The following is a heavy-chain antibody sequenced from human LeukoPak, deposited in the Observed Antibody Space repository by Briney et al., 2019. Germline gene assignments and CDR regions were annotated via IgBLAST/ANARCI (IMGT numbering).Heavy chain of an antibody. J-gene: IGHJ4*02. CDR3: ARQSFAPFQVGPETPIES. D-gene: IGHD1-26*01. CDR2: VHTSGST. Sequence: SETLSLTCTVSGGSITSDAYYWTWIRQSAGKGLEWIGRVHTSGSTDYNPSLKSRVTMSLDTSKSHFSLKLNSVTAADTAVYYCARQSFAPFQVGPETPIESWGQGTLVTVSS. V-gene: IGHV4-61*02. CDR1: GGSITSDAYY.